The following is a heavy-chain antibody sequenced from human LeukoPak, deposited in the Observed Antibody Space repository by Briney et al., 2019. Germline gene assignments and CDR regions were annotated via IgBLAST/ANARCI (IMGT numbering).Heavy chain of an antibody. J-gene: IGHJ4*02. CDR3: AKDSGMWLRLRAGLDYFDY. Sequence: GRSLRLSCAASGFTFDDYAMHWVRQAPGKGLEWVSGISSNSGSIGYADSVKGRFTISRDNAKNSLYLQMNSLRAEDTALYYCAKDSGMWLRLRAGLDYFDYWGQGTLVTVSS. D-gene: IGHD5-12*01. CDR2: ISSNSGSI. CDR1: GFTFDDYA. V-gene: IGHV3-9*01.